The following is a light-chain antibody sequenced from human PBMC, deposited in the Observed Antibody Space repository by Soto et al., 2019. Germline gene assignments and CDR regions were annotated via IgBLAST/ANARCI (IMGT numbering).Light chain of an antibody. CDR1: QSVSSK. CDR3: QQYNSWPFT. Sequence: ETVMTQSPATLSVSPGERATLSCRASQSVSSKLAWYQQKVGQSPRLLIHGASTRATGVPARFSGSGSGTEFTITISSVQSEDFAVYHCQQYNSWPFTFGPGTKVDIK. J-gene: IGKJ3*01. CDR2: GAS. V-gene: IGKV3-15*01.